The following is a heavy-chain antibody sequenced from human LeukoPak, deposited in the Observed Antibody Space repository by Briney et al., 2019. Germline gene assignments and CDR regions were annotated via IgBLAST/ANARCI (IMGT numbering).Heavy chain of an antibody. Sequence: ASVKVSCKSSGGTFTRYAISWVRQAPGQGLEWMGWISDYNGNTNYAQKLQGRVTMTTDTSTSTAYMELRSLRSDDTAVYYCARGVLRFLEWLPYYYMDVWGKGTTVTVSS. J-gene: IGHJ6*03. CDR3: ARGVLRFLEWLPYYYMDV. CDR1: GGTFTRYA. D-gene: IGHD3-3*01. V-gene: IGHV1-18*01. CDR2: ISDYNGNT.